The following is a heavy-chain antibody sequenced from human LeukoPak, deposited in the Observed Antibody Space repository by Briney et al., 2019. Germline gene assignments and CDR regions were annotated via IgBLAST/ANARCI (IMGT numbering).Heavy chain of an antibody. D-gene: IGHD2-21*02. J-gene: IGHJ3*02. V-gene: IGHV4-34*01. Sequence: PSETLSLACAVYGGSFSGYYWSWIRQPPGKGLEWIGEINHSGSTNYNPSLKSRVTISVDTSKNQFSLKLSSVTAADTAVYYCAGAYCGGDCYSGRAFDIWGQGTMVTVSS. CDR2: INHSGST. CDR3: AGAYCGGDCYSGRAFDI. CDR1: GGSFSGYY.